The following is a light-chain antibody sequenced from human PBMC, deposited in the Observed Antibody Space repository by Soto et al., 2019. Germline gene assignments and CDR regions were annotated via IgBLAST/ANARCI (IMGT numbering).Light chain of an antibody. J-gene: IGKJ2*01. Sequence: DIQMTQSPSSLSASVGDRVTITCRASQSISSYLNWYQQKPGKAPKVLIYAASSLQSGVPSRFSRSGSGTDISLTISSLQPEDFAAYYCQQSYSNPRYTFGQGTKLEIK. CDR1: QSISSY. CDR2: AAS. CDR3: QQSYSNPRYT. V-gene: IGKV1-39*01.